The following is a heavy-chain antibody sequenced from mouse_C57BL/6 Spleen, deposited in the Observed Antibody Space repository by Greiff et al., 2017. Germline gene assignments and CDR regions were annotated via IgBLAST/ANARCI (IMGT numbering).Heavy chain of an antibody. CDR3: AREELGRGAMDY. J-gene: IGHJ4*01. D-gene: IGHD4-1*01. CDR2: IHPNSGST. CDR1: GYTFTSYW. Sequence: QVQLQQSGAELVKPGASVKLSCKASGYTFTSYWMHWVKQRPGQGLEWIGMIHPNSGSTNYNEKFKSKATLTVDKSSSTAYMQLSSLTSEDAAVYYCAREELGRGAMDYWGQGTSVTVSS. V-gene: IGHV1-64*01.